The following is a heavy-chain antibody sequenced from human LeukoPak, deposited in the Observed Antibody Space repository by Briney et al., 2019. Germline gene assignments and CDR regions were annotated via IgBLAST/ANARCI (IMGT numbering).Heavy chain of an antibody. CDR2: IYHSGST. D-gene: IGHD3-22*01. J-gene: IGHJ5*02. Sequence: PSETLSLTCTVSGYSISSGYYWGWIRQPPGQGLEWIGSIYHSGSTYYNPSLKSRVTISVDTSKNQFSLKLSSVTAADTAVYYCARLYLGGYYYYSWFDPWGQGTLVTVSS. CDR3: ARLYLGGYYYYSWFDP. CDR1: GYSISSGYY. V-gene: IGHV4-38-2*02.